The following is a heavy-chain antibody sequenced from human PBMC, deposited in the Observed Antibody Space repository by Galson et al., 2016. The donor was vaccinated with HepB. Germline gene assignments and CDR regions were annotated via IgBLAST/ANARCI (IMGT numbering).Heavy chain of an antibody. D-gene: IGHD3-10*01. J-gene: IGHJ6*02. CDR3: ARYLWFGEKYGMHV. V-gene: IGHV4-4*02. CDR2: IYHTGTT. Sequence: SETLSLTCAVSGGSISSDNWWSWVRQPPGKGLEWIGEIYHTGTTYYIPSFKSRLTISVDTSRNNFSLQLRSVTAAETAVYYCARYLWFGEKYGMHVWGQGTTVIVSS. CDR1: GGSISSDNW.